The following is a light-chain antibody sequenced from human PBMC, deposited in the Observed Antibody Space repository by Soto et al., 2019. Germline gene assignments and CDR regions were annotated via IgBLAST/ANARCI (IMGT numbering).Light chain of an antibody. V-gene: IGLV1-51*01. J-gene: IGLJ1*01. CDR1: SSNIGGNS. CDR3: GSWDSSLSAYV. Sequence: QSVLTQPPSVSAAPGQRVTISCSGSSSNIGGNSVSWYQQLPGTAPKLLIYDDDKRPSGIPDRFSGSKSGTSATLGITGFQTGEEADYYCGSWDSSLSAYVFGTGTK. CDR2: DDD.